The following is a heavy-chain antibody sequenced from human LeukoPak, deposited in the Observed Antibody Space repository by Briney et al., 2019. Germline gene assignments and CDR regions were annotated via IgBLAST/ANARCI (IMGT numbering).Heavy chain of an antibody. D-gene: IGHD3-10*01. J-gene: IGHJ6*03. Sequence: PGGSLRLSCAASGFTFSSYGMHWVRQAPGKGLEWVAFIRYDGSNKYYADSVKGRFTISRDNSKNTLYLQMNSLRAEDTAVYYCAKAAVRGVIGDYYYYMDVWGKGTTVTISS. CDR1: GFTFSSYG. CDR2: IRYDGSNK. V-gene: IGHV3-30*02. CDR3: AKAAVRGVIGDYYYYMDV.